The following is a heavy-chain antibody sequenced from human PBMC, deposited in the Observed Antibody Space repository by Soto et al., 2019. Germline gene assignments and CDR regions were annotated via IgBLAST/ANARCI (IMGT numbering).Heavy chain of an antibody. D-gene: IGHD2-15*01. CDR3: ARDPGSDMFDH. Sequence: VASVKVSCKASGYTFSSYDISWARQAPGQGLEWMGGMNIHKGNTNYAQILQGRATMTADTSTITAYMELRSLRSDDTAVYYCARDPGSDMFDHWGQGTLVTVSS. CDR2: MNIHKGNT. V-gene: IGHV1-18*04. J-gene: IGHJ4*02. CDR1: GYTFSSYD.